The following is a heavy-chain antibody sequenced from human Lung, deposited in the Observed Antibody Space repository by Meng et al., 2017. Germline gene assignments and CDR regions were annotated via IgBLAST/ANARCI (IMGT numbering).Heavy chain of an antibody. D-gene: IGHD4-11*01. J-gene: IGHJ4*02. CDR2: INHSGST. CDR3: ARGPTTMAHDFDY. V-gene: IGHV4-34*01. Sequence: VPLPPGGQGLLTPSETLSLTGVVAGGSFSDYYWSWIRQPPGKGLEWIGEINHSGSTNYNPSLESRATISVDTSQNNLSLKLSSVTAADSAVYYCARGPTTMAHDFDYWGQGTLVTASS. CDR1: GGSFSDYY.